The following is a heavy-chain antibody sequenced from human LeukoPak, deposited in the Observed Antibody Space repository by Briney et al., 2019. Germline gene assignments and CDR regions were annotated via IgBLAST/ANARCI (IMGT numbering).Heavy chain of an antibody. CDR2: INPNSGGT. CDR1: GYTFTGYY. V-gene: IGHV1-2*02. CDR3: ARDTGTRYFVY. J-gene: IGHJ4*02. Sequence: ASVKVSCKASGYTFTGYYMHWVRQAPGQGVGWMGWINPNSGGTKYAQKFQGRVTMTRDTYISTAYIELSRLRSDDTAVYYCARDTGTRYFVYWGQGTLVTVSS. D-gene: IGHD1-1*01.